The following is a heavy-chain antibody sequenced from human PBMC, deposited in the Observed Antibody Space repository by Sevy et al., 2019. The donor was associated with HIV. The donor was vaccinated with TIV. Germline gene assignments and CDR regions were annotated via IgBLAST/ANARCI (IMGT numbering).Heavy chain of an antibody. Sequence: GGSLRLSCAASAFTFGTYAMHWVRQAPGKGLEWVAVISYAGSYKYYADSVKGRFTISRDDSKSSLYLQMNTLRAEDTAVYYCARDAGYSVNWYPRFDPWGQGTLVTVSS. J-gene: IGHJ5*02. CDR2: ISYAGSYK. V-gene: IGHV3-30*03. CDR1: AFTFGTYA. D-gene: IGHD6-13*01. CDR3: ARDAGYSVNWYPRFDP.